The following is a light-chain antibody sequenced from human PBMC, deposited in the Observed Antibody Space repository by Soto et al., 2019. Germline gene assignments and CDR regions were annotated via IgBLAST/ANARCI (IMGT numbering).Light chain of an antibody. J-gene: IGLJ1*01. Sequence: QSVLKQPPSVSGAPGQRVTISCTGSSSNIGAGYEVHWFQQLPGTAPKLLIYGNTNRPSGVPDRFSGSKSDTSASLAITGLQPEDEADYYCQSYDSSLSVLYVFGTGTKVTV. CDR3: QSYDSSLSVLYV. CDR2: GNT. V-gene: IGLV1-40*01. CDR1: SSNIGAGYE.